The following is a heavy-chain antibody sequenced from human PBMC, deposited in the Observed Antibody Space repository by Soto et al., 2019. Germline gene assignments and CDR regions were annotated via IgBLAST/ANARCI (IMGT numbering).Heavy chain of an antibody. CDR3: ARLVVVAPVANA. Sequence: QLKLQESGPGLVKPSETLSLTCSASGGSISYNSYYWGWIRQPPGKGLEWVGGIFYTGTTYYSPSLKDRVTISVDTSKNSFSLNLTSVTAADTAVYFCARLVVVAPVANAWGQGTLVTVSS. V-gene: IGHV4-39*02. CDR1: GGSISYNSYY. CDR2: IFYTGTT. D-gene: IGHD2-2*01. J-gene: IGHJ5*02.